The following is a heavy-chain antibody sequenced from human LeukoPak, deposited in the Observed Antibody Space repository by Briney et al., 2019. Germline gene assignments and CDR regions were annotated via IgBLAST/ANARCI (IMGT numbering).Heavy chain of an antibody. D-gene: IGHD3-22*01. CDR3: VRQRPVVVITSPYFDY. CDR2: IKFDGSAK. CDR1: GFTFSSSW. Sequence: GGSLRLSCTVSGFTFSSSWMSWVRQAPGKGLEWVADIKFDGSAKFFVDSVKGRFTISRDNAKNSLYLQMNSLRAEDTAVYYCVRQRPVVVITSPYFDYWGQGTLVTVSS. V-gene: IGHV3-7*01. J-gene: IGHJ4*02.